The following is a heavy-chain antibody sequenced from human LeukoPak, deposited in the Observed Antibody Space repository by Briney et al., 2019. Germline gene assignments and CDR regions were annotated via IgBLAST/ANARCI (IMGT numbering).Heavy chain of an antibody. CDR3: ARVRCSGGSCYPYYYYYYMDV. Sequence: SETLSLTCTVSGGSISSGGYYWSWIRQPPGKGLEWIGYIYHSGSTYYNPSLKSRVTISVVRSKNQFSLKLSSVTAADTAVYYCARVRCSGGSCYPYYYYYYMDVWGKGTTVTVSS. J-gene: IGHJ6*03. CDR1: GGSISSGGYY. D-gene: IGHD2-15*01. V-gene: IGHV4-30-2*01. CDR2: IYHSGST.